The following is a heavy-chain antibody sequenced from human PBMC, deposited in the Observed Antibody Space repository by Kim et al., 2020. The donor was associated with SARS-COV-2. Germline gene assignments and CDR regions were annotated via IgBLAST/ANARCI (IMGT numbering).Heavy chain of an antibody. CDR2: ISYDGSNK. CDR3: AKDMRYYDILTGDLARM. CDR1: GFTFSSYG. D-gene: IGHD3-9*01. J-gene: IGHJ6*01. V-gene: IGHV3-30*18. Sequence: GGSLRLSCAASGFTFSSYGMHWVRQAPGKGLEWVAVISYDGSNKYYADSVKGRFTISRDNSKNTLYLQMNSLRAEDTAVYYCAKDMRYYDILTGDLARM.